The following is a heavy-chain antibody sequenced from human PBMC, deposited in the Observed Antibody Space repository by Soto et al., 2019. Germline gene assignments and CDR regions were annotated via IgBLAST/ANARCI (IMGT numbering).Heavy chain of an antibody. CDR1: GYTFTGYY. V-gene: IGHV1-2*04. D-gene: IGHD1-26*01. CDR2: INPNSGGT. J-gene: IGHJ4*02. CDR3: ARGRRVVGATWYFDY. Sequence: ASVKVSCKASGYTFTGYYMHWVRQAPGQGLEWTGWINPNSGGTNYAQKFQGWVTMTRDTSISTAYMELSRLRSDDTAVYYCARGRRVVGATWYFDYWGQGTLVTVSS.